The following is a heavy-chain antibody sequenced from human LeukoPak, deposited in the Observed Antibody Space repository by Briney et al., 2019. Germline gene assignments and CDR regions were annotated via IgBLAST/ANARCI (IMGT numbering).Heavy chain of an antibody. Sequence: GASVKVSCKASGYTFTGYYMHWVRQAPGQGLEWMGWINPNSGGTNYAQKFQGRVTMTRDTSISTAYMELSRLRSDDTAVYYCARDLPRIAAAGKGFDPWGQGTLVTASS. V-gene: IGHV1-2*02. CDR2: INPNSGGT. CDR1: GYTFTGYY. J-gene: IGHJ5*02. CDR3: ARDLPRIAAAGKGFDP. D-gene: IGHD6-13*01.